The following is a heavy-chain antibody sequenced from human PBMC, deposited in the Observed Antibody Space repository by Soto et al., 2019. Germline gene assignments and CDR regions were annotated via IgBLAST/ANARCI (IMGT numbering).Heavy chain of an antibody. CDR3: ARGFIEVSRGYCFDY. D-gene: IGHD3-16*02. J-gene: IGHJ4*02. CDR2: IIPSFGTS. Sequence: VKVSCKASVGTFSRYAISWVRQAPGQGLEWMGVIIPSFGTSNYAQKFQCRVTITADESTSTAYVELSSRRSDYTAVYYCARGFIEVSRGYCFDYWGQGTLVPVSS. CDR1: VGTFSRYA. V-gene: IGHV1-69*13.